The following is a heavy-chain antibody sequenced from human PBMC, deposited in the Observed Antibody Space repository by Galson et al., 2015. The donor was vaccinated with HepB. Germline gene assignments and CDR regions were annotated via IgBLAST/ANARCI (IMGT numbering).Heavy chain of an antibody. Sequence: SLRLSCAASGFTFSSYAMYWVRQAPGKGLEWVTLISYDGGNTYYADSVKGRFTISRDNSKNTLYLQMNSLRAEDTSIYYCAKGGQYQLLTHHYFDYWGQGTLVTVSS. D-gene: IGHD2-2*01. CDR1: GFTFSSYA. CDR2: ISYDGGNT. V-gene: IGHV3-30*04. CDR3: AKGGQYQLLTHHYFDY. J-gene: IGHJ4*02.